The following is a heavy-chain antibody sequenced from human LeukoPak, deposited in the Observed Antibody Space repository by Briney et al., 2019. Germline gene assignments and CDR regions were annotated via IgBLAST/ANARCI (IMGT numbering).Heavy chain of an antibody. D-gene: IGHD2-2*01. CDR2: IIPIFGTA. CDR1: GGTFSSYA. Sequence: SVKVSCKASGGTFSSYAISWVRQAPGQGLEWMGRIIPIFGTANYARKFQGRVTITTDESTSTAYMELSSLRSEDTAVYYCAREEDIVVVPAAIPYNWFDPWGQGTLVTVSS. J-gene: IGHJ5*02. CDR3: AREEDIVVVPAAIPYNWFDP. V-gene: IGHV1-69*05.